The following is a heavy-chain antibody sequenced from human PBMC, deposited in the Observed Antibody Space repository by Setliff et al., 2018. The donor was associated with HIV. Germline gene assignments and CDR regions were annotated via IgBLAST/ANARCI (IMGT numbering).Heavy chain of an antibody. CDR1: GGPFSDFF. CDR3: ARRPPYSSSPRDFFDF. CDR2: ISHSGGT. J-gene: IGHJ4*02. Sequence: SETLSLTCAVSGGPFSDFFWTWVRQPPGEGLEWIGEISHSGGTNYNPSLESRLTISIDTSRNQFSLRLTSVSVADTAVYFCARRPPYSSSPRDFFDFWGPGTLVTV. D-gene: IGHD6-6*01. V-gene: IGHV4-34*01.